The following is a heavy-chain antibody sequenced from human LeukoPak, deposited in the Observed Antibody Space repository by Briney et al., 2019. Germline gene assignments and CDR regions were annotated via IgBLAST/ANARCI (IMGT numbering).Heavy chain of an antibody. D-gene: IGHD3-10*01. CDR2: LSGSGGST. CDR3: AKAHYGAGSYLSDY. CDR1: GFTFSSYA. J-gene: IGHJ4*02. V-gene: IGHV3-23*01. Sequence: GGSLRLSCAASGFTFSSYAMSWVRQAPGKGLEWVSALSGSGGSTYYADSVTRRFTITRDNSKNTLCLQMNSLRAEDTAVYYCAKAHYGAGSYLSDYWGQGTLVTVSS.